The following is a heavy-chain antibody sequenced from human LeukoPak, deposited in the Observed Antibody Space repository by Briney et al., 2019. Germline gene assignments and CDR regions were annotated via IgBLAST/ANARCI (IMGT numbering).Heavy chain of an antibody. CDR2: IFYSGST. CDR3: ARDPSTVTSNDVFDI. J-gene: IGHJ3*02. V-gene: IGHV4-59*01. CDR1: GGSIISYY. D-gene: IGHD4-17*01. Sequence: KPSETLSLTCSVSGGSIISYYWSWIRQPPGKGLEWIGYIFYSGSTNYNPSLKSRVTISVDTSKNQFSLKLSSVTSADTAVYYCARDPSTVTSNDVFDIWGQGTMVTVSS.